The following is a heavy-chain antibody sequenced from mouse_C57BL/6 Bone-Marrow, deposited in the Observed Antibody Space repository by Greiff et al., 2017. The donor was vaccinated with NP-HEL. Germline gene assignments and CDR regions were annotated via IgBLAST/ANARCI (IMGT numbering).Heavy chain of an antibody. J-gene: IGHJ3*01. CDR3: ARGGYYAWFAY. CDR2: IHPNSGST. V-gene: IGHV1-64*01. CDR1: GYTFTSYW. Sequence: QVQLQQPGAELVKPGASVKLSCKASGYTFTSYWMHWVKQRPGQGLEWIGMIHPNSGSTNYNEKFKSKATLTVDKSSSTAYMQLSSLTSEDAAVYYCARGGYYAWFAYWGQGTLVTVSA. D-gene: IGHD2-3*01.